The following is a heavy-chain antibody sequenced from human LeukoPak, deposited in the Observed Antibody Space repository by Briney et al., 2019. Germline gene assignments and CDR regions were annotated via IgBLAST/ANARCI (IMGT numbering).Heavy chain of an antibody. V-gene: IGHV4-31*02. CDR1: GFTFSDYY. CDR2: IYYSGST. Sequence: LRLSCAASGFTFSDYYMSWLRQAPGKGLEWIGYIYYSGSTYYNPSLKSRVTISVDTSKNQFSLKLSSVTAADTAVYYCARAEYYYDSSGYHAVPADAFDIWGQGTMVTVSS. CDR3: ARAEYYYDSSGYHAVPADAFDI. D-gene: IGHD3-22*01. J-gene: IGHJ3*02.